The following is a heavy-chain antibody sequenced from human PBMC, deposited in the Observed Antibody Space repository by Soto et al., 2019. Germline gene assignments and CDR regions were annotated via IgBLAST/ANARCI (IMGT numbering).Heavy chain of an antibody. Sequence: ARESLRLSCAASGFTFSSYAMKWVRQAPGKGLEWVAVISFHGSNKYYADSVKGRFTISRDNSKNTLYLQMNTLRAEDTAVYFCARGSSSLTRFDYWGQGTLVTVSS. D-gene: IGHD6-13*01. CDR3: ARGSSSLTRFDY. J-gene: IGHJ4*02. CDR1: GFTFSSYA. CDR2: ISFHGSNK. V-gene: IGHV3-30-3*01.